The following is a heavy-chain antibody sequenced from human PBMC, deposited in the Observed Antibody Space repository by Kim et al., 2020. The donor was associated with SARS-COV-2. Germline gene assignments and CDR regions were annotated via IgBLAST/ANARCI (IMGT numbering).Heavy chain of an antibody. Sequence: SETLSLTCTVSGGSISSSSYYWGWIRQPPGKGLEWIGSIYYSGSTYYNPSLKSRVTISVDTSKNQFSLKLSSVTAADTAVYYCARGVVPAETFSYWGQGT. V-gene: IGHV4-39*07. J-gene: IGHJ4*02. CDR1: GGSISSSSYY. D-gene: IGHD2-2*01. CDR3: ARGVVPAETFSY. CDR2: IYYSGST.